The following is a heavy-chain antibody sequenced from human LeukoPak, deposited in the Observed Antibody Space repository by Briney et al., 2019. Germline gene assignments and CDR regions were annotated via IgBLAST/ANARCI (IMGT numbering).Heavy chain of an antibody. D-gene: IGHD4/OR15-4a*01. CDR1: GFPFSTYS. Sequence: RGSLRLSCAASGFPFSTYSMSWVRQPPENGLECVSATIGNGDSTHYENSVKGRFTISVHNSKNKLYLQTGSLRDEDMGVYYCATEGAVSEYGATRPFDYWGQGTLVTVSS. CDR2: TIGNGDST. J-gene: IGHJ4*02. V-gene: IGHV3-64*01. CDR3: ATEGAVSEYGATRPFDY.